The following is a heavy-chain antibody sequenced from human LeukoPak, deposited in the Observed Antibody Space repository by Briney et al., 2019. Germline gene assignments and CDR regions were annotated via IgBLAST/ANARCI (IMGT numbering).Heavy chain of an antibody. V-gene: IGHV1-2*02. Sequence: ASVKVSCKASGYIFTEYYMHWVRQAPGEGLEWMGWINPNSGGTNYAQKFQGRVTMTRDASISTAYMELSSLRSDGTAVFYCVRSPLGSYYYYGMDVWGQGTTVTVSS. D-gene: IGHD7-27*01. CDR1: GYIFTEYY. CDR2: INPNSGGT. J-gene: IGHJ6*02. CDR3: VRSPLGSYYYYGMDV.